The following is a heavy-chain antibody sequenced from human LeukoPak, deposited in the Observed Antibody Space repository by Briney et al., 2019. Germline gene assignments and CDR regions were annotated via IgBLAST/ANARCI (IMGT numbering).Heavy chain of an antibody. CDR2: IYYSGST. CDR1: GGSISSYY. Sequence: PSETLSLTCTVSGGSISSYYWSWIRQPPGKGLEWIGYIYYSGSTNYNPSLKSPVTISVDTSKNQFSLKLSSVTAADTAVYYCAVDHDAFDIWGQGTMVTVSS. J-gene: IGHJ3*02. V-gene: IGHV4-59*01. CDR3: AVDHDAFDI.